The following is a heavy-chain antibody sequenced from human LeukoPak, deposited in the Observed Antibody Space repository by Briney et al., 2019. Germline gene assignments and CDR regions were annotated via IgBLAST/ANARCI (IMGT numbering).Heavy chain of an antibody. CDR3: ARARNYYDSSDYYYEGDAFDI. CDR1: SGSISSSNYY. D-gene: IGHD3-22*01. CDR2: ISTIGIT. Sequence: SETLSLTCTVSSGSISSSNYYWSWIRQPAGGGLEWIGRISTIGITNYNPSLKSRVTISVDTSKNQFSLKLSSVTAADTAVYFCARARNYYDSSDYYYEGDAFDIWGQGTMVTVSS. V-gene: IGHV4-61*02. J-gene: IGHJ3*02.